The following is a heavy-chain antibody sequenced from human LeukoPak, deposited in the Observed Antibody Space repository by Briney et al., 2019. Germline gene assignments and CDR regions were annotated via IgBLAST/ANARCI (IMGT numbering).Heavy chain of an antibody. CDR2: INWNGGST. Sequence: GGSPRLSCAASGFTFDDYGMSWVRQAPGKGLEWVSGINWNGGSTGYADSVKGRFTISRDNAKNSLYLQMNGLRAEDTAVYYCARGATDVTRWFDPWGQGTRVTVSS. CDR3: ARGATDVTRWFDP. D-gene: IGHD1-1*01. V-gene: IGHV3-20*04. J-gene: IGHJ5*02. CDR1: GFTFDDYG.